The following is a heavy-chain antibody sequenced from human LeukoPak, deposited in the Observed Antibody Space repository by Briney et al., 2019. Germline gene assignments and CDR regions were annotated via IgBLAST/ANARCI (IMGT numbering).Heavy chain of an antibody. D-gene: IGHD4-23*01. J-gene: IGHJ4*02. V-gene: IGHV4-30-4*07. CDR1: GVSISSGGYS. CDR3: ASSYGGNSHFDS. CDR2: ISYSGST. Sequence: SETLSLTCAVSGVSISSGGYSWSWIRQPPGKGLEWIGYISYSGSTYYNPSLKSRVIISLDTSKNQFSLKLSSVTAADTAVYSCASSYGGNSHFDSWGQGTLVTVSS.